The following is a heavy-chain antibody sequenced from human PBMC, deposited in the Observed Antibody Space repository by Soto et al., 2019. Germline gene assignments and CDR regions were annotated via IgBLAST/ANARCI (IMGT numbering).Heavy chain of an antibody. CDR2: INWDDDK. Sequence: KESGPTLVKPTQTLTLTCTFSGCSVTTRGVGVGWIRQPPGKALEWLAFINWDDDKRYSPSLKGRLSITKDTTKSQVVLTVTNMDPVDTATYYCAHRRRNAYILPYYFAYWGQGTLVTVSS. CDR3: AHRRRNAYILPYYFAY. D-gene: IGHD2-2*01. CDR1: GCSVTTRGVG. V-gene: IGHV2-5*02. J-gene: IGHJ4*02.